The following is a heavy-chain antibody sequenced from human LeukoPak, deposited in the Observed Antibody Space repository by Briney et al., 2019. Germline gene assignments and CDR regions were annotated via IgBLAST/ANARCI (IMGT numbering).Heavy chain of an antibody. CDR2: IYASGST. D-gene: IGHD3-3*01. V-gene: IGHV4-4*09. CDR1: GGSISSYY. Sequence: SETLSLTCTVSGGSISSYYWSWIRQPPGKGLEWIGYIYASGSTNYNPSLKSRVTISVDTSKNQFSLKLSSVTAADTAVYYCARTVGSGYPMPYYMDVWGKGTTVTVSS. J-gene: IGHJ6*03. CDR3: ARTVGSGYPMPYYMDV.